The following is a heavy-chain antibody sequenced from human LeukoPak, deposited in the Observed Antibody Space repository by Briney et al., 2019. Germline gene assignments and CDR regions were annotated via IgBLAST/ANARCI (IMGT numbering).Heavy chain of an antibody. Sequence: GGSLRLSCAASGFPFDEYSMQWVRQAPGKALEWVSVISWDGGRTYYADSVKGRFTISRDNTKKSLYLQMNSLRTEDTAFYYCGKDAQHYDFWSGYEYRGQGTLVTVSS. CDR2: ISWDGGRT. CDR3: GKDAQHYDFWSGYEY. V-gene: IGHV3-43*01. J-gene: IGHJ4*02. CDR1: GFPFDEYS. D-gene: IGHD3-3*01.